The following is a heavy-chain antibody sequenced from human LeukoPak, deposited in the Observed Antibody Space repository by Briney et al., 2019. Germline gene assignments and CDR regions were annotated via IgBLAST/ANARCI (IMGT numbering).Heavy chain of an antibody. V-gene: IGHV3-20*04. Sequence: GGSLRLSCAASGFTFDDYGMSWVRQAPGKGLEWVSGINWNGGSTGCADSVKGRFTISRDNAKNSLYLQMNSLRAEDTALYYCARSSSMIVVVKEIYYYYYMDVWGKGTTVTVSS. J-gene: IGHJ6*03. CDR3: ARSSSMIVVVKEIYYYYYMDV. CDR1: GFTFDDYG. CDR2: INWNGGST. D-gene: IGHD3-22*01.